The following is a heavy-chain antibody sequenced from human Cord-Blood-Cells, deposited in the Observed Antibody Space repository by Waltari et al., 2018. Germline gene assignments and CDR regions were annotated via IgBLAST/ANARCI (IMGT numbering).Heavy chain of an antibody. V-gene: IGHV4-39*01. D-gene: IGHD3-3*01. CDR2: IYYSGST. J-gene: IGHJ4*02. Sequence: QLQLQESGPGLVKPSETLSLTCTVSGGSISSSSYYWGWIRQPPGKGLEWIGSIYYSGSTYYNPSLKSRVTISVDTSKNQFSLKLSSVTAADTAVYYCARHVYDLWSGYYFDYWGQGTLVTVSS. CDR3: ARHVYDLWSGYYFDY. CDR1: GGSISSSSYY.